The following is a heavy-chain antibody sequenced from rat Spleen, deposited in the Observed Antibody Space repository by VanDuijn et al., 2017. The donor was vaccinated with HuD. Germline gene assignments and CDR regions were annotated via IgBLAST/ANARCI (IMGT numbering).Heavy chain of an antibody. J-gene: IGHJ3*01. D-gene: IGHD4-3*01. CDR3: ARLGGGPFDY. Sequence: EVQLVESGGCLVQPGRALKLSCAASGFTFSSFAMAWVRQAPKKGLEWVATINSGGSNTYYPDSVKGRFTVSRDNAENTVYLQMNSLRSEDTATYYCARLGGGPFDYWGQGTLVTVSS. CDR1: GFTFSSFA. V-gene: IGHV5S13*01. CDR2: INSGGSNT.